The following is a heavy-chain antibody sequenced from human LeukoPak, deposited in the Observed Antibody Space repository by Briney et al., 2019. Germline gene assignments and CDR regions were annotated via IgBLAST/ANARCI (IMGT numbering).Heavy chain of an antibody. D-gene: IGHD3-22*01. J-gene: IGHJ4*02. CDR2: IYPGDSDT. V-gene: IGHV5-51*01. CDR3: AREGYDSSGYYSY. Sequence: GESLKISCKGSGYSFTTYWIGWVRQMPGKGLEWMGIIYPGDSDTRYSPSFQGQVTISADKSISTAYLQWSSLKASETAMYYCAREGYDSSGYYSYWGQGTLVTVSS. CDR1: GYSFTTYW.